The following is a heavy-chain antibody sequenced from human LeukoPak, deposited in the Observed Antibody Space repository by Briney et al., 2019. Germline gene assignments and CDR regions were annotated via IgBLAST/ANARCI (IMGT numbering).Heavy chain of an antibody. V-gene: IGHV1-2*04. D-gene: IGHD1-26*01. CDR2: INPNSGGT. CDR3: ARGSYSPDWYFDL. J-gene: IGHJ2*01. CDR1: GYTFTGYY. Sequence: GASVKVSCKASGYTFTGYYMHWVRQAPGQGLEWMGWINPNSGGTNYAQKFQGWVTMTRDTSISTAYMELSRLRSDDTAVYYCARGSYSPDWYFDLWGRGTLVTVSS.